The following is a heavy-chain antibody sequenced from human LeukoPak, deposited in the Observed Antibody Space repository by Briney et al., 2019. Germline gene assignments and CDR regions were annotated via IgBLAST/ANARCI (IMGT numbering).Heavy chain of an antibody. Sequence: GGSLRLSCAASGFTFSTYAMSWVRRAPGKGLEWVSGIRGSGGNTYYADSVKGRFTISRDNSKNTLYLQMNSLRAEDTAVYYCAKTSRGYSGYDSPFDYWGQGTLVTVSS. V-gene: IGHV3-23*01. CDR2: IRGSGGNT. CDR1: GFTFSTYA. J-gene: IGHJ4*02. D-gene: IGHD5-12*01. CDR3: AKTSRGYSGYDSPFDY.